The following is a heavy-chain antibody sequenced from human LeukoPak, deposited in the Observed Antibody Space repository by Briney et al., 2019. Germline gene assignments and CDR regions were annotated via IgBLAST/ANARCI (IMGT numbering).Heavy chain of an antibody. Sequence: PSETLSLTCTVSGGSISRYYWSWIRQPAGKGLEWIGRIYTSGSTNYNPSLKSRVTMSVDTSKNQFSLKLSSVTAADTAVYYCARDSWDSSRWYFDYWGQGTLVTVSS. CDR2: IYTSGST. V-gene: IGHV4-4*07. J-gene: IGHJ4*02. CDR1: GGSISRYY. CDR3: ARDSWDSSRWYFDY. D-gene: IGHD6-13*01.